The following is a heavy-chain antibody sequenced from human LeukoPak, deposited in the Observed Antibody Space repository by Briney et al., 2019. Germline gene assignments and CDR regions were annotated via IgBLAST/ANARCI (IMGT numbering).Heavy chain of an antibody. Sequence: NPSETLSLTCTVSGGSISSYYWSWIRQPPGKGLEWIGYIYYTGSTNYNPSLKSRVSISVDTSKNQFSLKLSSVTAADTAVYYCARGRGAARFVTIEFDYWGQGALVTVSS. CDR2: IYYTGST. V-gene: IGHV4-59*12. J-gene: IGHJ4*02. CDR1: GGSISSYY. CDR3: ARGRGAARFVTIEFDY. D-gene: IGHD6-6*01.